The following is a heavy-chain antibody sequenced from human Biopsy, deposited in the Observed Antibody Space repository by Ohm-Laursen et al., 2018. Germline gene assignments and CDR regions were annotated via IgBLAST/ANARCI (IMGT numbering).Heavy chain of an antibody. V-gene: IGHV1-24*01. Sequence: SVTVSCKLSGYTLNELSLHWARQVPGKGLEWMGGFAPENGNTVYAQNFQARISLTEDTSTDTAYMELRSLRSEDTAVYYCAADINVWNVNYWGQGTQVTVSS. CDR2: FAPENGNT. J-gene: IGHJ4*02. D-gene: IGHD1-1*01. CDR3: AADINVWNVNY. CDR1: GYTLNELS.